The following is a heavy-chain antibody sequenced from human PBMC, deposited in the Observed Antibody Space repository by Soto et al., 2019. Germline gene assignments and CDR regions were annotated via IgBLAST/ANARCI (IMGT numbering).Heavy chain of an antibody. CDR3: AKGGRSGNYWTPLGDY. CDR2: INPTGGST. D-gene: IGHD3-22*01. CDR1: GYTFTSYY. J-gene: IGHJ4*02. Sequence: ASVKVSCKASGYTFTSYYIHWVRQVPGQGLEWMGIINPTGGSTSYAQKFQVRVTMTRDTSTSTVYMDLSSLTSEDTAVYYCAKGGRSGNYWTPLGDYWGRGTLVTVSS. V-gene: IGHV1-46*03.